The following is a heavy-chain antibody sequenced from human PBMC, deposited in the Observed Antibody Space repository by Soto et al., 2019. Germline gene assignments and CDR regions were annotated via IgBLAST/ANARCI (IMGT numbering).Heavy chain of an antibody. CDR1: GGTFSSYA. J-gene: IGHJ5*02. D-gene: IGHD6-13*01. V-gene: IGHV1-69*13. CDR3: ARESRSNSSSWYVMYRGWFDP. CDR2: IIPIFGTA. Sequence: SVKVSCKASGGTFSSYAISWVRQAPGQGLEWMGGIIPIFGTANYAQKFQGRVTITADESMSTAYMELSSLRSEDTAVYYCARESRSNSSSWYVMYRGWFDPWGQGTLVTVSS.